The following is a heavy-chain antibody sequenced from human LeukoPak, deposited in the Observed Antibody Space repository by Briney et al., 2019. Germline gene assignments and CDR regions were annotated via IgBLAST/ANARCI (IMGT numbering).Heavy chain of an antibody. J-gene: IGHJ4*02. CDR3: AGVGQLGVVWSYFDD. CDR2: LSYSGRT. V-gene: IGHV4-39*07. CDR1: GFTFSSYS. D-gene: IGHD2-8*02. Sequence: GSLRLSCAASGFTFSSYSMNWVRQAPGKGLEWVGSLSYSGRTFYNPSLKSRVTISLDTPKNQFSLKLTSVTAADTALYYCAGVGQLGVVWSYFDDWGQGTLVFVSS.